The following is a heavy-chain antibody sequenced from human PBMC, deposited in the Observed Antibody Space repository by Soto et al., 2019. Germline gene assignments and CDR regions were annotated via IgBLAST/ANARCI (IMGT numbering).Heavy chain of an antibody. J-gene: IGHJ6*02. CDR3: SSYTYTSRYSYYVMKV. CDR2: VRSKAYGGTT. V-gene: IGHV3-49*03. D-gene: IGHD3-16*01. CDR1: GFTLGDYA. Sequence: GVSLRLSWTTCGFTLGDYAMSWFRQAPGKGLEWVGVVRSKAYGGTTDYAASVKGRCDISRDDSKGIGYLHLNSVTTEDTAVYFCSSYTYTSRYSYYVMKVRGQVTTVTVSS.